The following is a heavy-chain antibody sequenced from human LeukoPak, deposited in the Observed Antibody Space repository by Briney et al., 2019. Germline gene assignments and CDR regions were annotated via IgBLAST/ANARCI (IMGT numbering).Heavy chain of an antibody. Sequence: PGGSLRLSCAASGFTFRSYCMNWVRQAPGKGLEWVAVISFDGSEKYYADSVKGRFTISRDNAKNSLYLQMNSLRAEDTAVYYCAREGYSYGQRHYWGQGTLVTVSS. D-gene: IGHD5-18*01. CDR3: AREGYSYGQRHY. V-gene: IGHV3-30*03. CDR2: ISFDGSEK. J-gene: IGHJ4*02. CDR1: GFTFRSYC.